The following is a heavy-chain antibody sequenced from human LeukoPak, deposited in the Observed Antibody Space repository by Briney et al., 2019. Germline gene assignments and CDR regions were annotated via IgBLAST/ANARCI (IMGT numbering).Heavy chain of an antibody. Sequence: SETLSLTCAVYGGSFSGYYWSWIRQPPGKGLEWIGEINHSGSTNYNPSLKSRVTISVDTSKNQFSLKLSSVTAADTAMYYCARVGSPIAPFDYWGQGILVTVSS. CDR1: GGSFSGYY. D-gene: IGHD6-13*01. CDR3: ARVGSPIAPFDY. V-gene: IGHV4-34*01. CDR2: INHSGST. J-gene: IGHJ4*02.